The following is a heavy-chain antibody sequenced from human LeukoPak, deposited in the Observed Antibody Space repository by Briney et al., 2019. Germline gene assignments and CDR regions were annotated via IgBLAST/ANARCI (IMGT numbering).Heavy chain of an antibody. CDR3: ARDGYSHPHGY. D-gene: IGHD5-18*01. V-gene: IGHV3-7*05. CDR1: GFIFSSYW. J-gene: IGHJ4*02. Sequence: GGSLRLSCAASGFIFSSYWMSWVRQAPGKGLEWVANIKQDGSEKYYVDSVKGRFTISRDNGKNSLYLQMNSLRAEDTAVYYCARDGYSHPHGYWGQGTLVTVSS. CDR2: IKQDGSEK.